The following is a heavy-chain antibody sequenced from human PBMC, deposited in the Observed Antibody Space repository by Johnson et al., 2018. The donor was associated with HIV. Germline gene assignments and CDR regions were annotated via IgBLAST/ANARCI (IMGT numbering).Heavy chain of an antibody. D-gene: IGHD3-16*02. CDR2: ISYTGGSI. CDR3: ASHQTAGLRLGDLSSYDAFDI. Sequence: QVQLVESGGGVVQPGRSLRLSCAASGFAFSSYTMHWVRQVPGKGLDWVAVISYTGGSIDYAGSVKGRFTVSRDNSKNTLYLQMNSLRAEDTAVYYCASHQTAGLRLGDLSSYDAFDIWGQGTMVTVSS. CDR1: GFAFSSYT. V-gene: IGHV3-30*14. J-gene: IGHJ3*02.